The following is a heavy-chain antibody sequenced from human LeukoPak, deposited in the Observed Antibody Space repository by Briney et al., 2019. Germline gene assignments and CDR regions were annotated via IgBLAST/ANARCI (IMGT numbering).Heavy chain of an antibody. D-gene: IGHD5-24*01. Sequence: SETLSLTCTVSGGSISTYYWSWIRQPPGKGLEWIGYIYHSGSTNYNPSLKSRVTMSVDTSKNQFSLKLSSVTAADTAVYYCARGNGYNTNWFDPWGQGTLVTVSS. V-gene: IGHV4-59*12. CDR2: IYHSGST. CDR1: GGSISTYY. J-gene: IGHJ5*02. CDR3: ARGNGYNTNWFDP.